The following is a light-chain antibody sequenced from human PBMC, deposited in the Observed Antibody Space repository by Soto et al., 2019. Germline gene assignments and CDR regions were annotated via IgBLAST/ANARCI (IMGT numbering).Light chain of an antibody. CDR3: QQYNSYSGT. CDR2: DAS. CDR1: QSISSW. Sequence: DIQMTQSPSTLSASVGDRVTITCGASQSISSWLAWYQQKPGKAPKLLIYDASSFESGVPSRFSGSGSGTEFTLTISSLQPDDFATYYCQQYNSYSGTFGQGTKVDIK. J-gene: IGKJ1*01. V-gene: IGKV1-5*01.